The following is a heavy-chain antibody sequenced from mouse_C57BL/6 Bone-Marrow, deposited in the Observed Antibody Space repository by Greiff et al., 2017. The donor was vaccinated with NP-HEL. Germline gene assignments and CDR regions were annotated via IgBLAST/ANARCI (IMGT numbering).Heavy chain of an antibody. J-gene: IGHJ4*01. CDR3: TQNYYGSSSYYAMDY. Sequence: VQLQQSGAELVRPGASVKLSCTASGFNIKDDYMHWVKQRPEQGLEWIGWIDPENGDTEYASKFQGKATITADTSSNTAYLQLSSLTSEDTAVYYCTQNYYGSSSYYAMDYWGQGTSVTGSS. CDR2: IDPENGDT. D-gene: IGHD1-1*01. V-gene: IGHV14-4*01. CDR1: GFNIKDDY.